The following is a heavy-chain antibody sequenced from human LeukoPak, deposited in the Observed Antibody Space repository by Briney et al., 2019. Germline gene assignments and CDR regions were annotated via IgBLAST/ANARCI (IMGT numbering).Heavy chain of an antibody. CDR3: ARDLWFGESYGMDV. V-gene: IGHV3-33*01. J-gene: IGHJ6*04. CDR2: IWYDGSNK. Sequence: GGSLRLSCAASGFTFSSYGMHWVRQAPGKGLERVAVIWYDGSNKYYADSVKGRFTISRDNSKNTLYLQMNSLRAEDTAVYYCARDLWFGESYGMDVWGKGTTVTVSS. D-gene: IGHD3-10*01. CDR1: GFTFSSYG.